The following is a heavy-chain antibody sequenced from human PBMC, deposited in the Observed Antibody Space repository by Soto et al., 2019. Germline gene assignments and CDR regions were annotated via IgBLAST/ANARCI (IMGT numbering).Heavy chain of an antibody. CDR3: ARQLVANDPLEPTYSYCGMDV. V-gene: IGHV1-69*01. CDR2: IIPIFGTA. J-gene: IGHJ6*02. Sequence: QVQLVQSGAEVKKPGSSVKFSCKASGVTFSSYAISWVRQAPGQGLEWMGGIIPIFGTANYAQKVQGRVTITGDESTSTADMELISLRSEDTAVYYWARQLVANDPLEPTYSYCGMDVWGQGTTVTVSS. D-gene: IGHD5-12*01. CDR1: GVTFSSYA.